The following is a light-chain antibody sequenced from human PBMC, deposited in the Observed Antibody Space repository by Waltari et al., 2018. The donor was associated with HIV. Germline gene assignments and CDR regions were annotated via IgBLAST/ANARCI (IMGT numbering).Light chain of an antibody. CDR2: ANI. CDR1: SSNIGAGYD. J-gene: IGLJ2*01. CDR3: QSFDSSLTTSGVI. V-gene: IGLV1-40*01. Sequence: QSVLTQPPSVSGAPGPRVTISCPGSSSNIGAGYDVPWYQQLPGTAPKLLIYANINRPSGVPDRFSGSKSGSSASLAITGLQAEDEAHYYCQSFDSSLTTSGVIFGGGTKLTVL.